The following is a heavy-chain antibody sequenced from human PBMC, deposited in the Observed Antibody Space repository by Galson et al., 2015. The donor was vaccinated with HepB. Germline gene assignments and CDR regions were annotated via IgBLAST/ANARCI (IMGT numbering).Heavy chain of an antibody. CDR1: GYTFTSYA. Sequence: SVKASCKASGYTFTSYAMHWVRQAPGQRLEWMGWINAGNGNTKYSQKFQGRVTITRDTSASTAYMELSSLRSEDTAVYYCARDQGGGHAFDIWGQGTMVTVSS. CDR3: ARDQGGGHAFDI. J-gene: IGHJ3*02. D-gene: IGHD2-15*01. V-gene: IGHV1-3*01. CDR2: INAGNGNT.